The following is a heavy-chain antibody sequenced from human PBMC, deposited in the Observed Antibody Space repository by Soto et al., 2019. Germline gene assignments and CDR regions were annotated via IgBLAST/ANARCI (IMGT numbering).Heavy chain of an antibody. V-gene: IGHV3-9*01. CDR1: GFTFDDYA. CDR2: ISWNSGSI. CDR3: ATSHVFLHYYMDV. J-gene: IGHJ6*03. Sequence: GGSLRLSCAASGFTFDDYAMHWVRQAPGKGLEWVSGISWNSGSIGYADSVKGRFTISRDNAKNSLYLQMNSLRAEDTALYYCATSHVFLHYYMDVWGKGTTVTVSS. D-gene: IGHD6-6*01.